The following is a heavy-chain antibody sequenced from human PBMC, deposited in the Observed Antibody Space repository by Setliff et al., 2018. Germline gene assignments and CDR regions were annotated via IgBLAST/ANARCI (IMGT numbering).Heavy chain of an antibody. CDR1: GYTFTSYD. D-gene: IGHD3-3*01. V-gene: IGHV1-8*03. J-gene: IGHJ5*02. CDR2: MNPNSGNT. Sequence: ASVKVSCKASGYTFTSYDINWVRQYTGQGLEWMGWMNPNSGNTGYAQKFQGRVTITRNTSISTAYMELSSLRSEDTAVYYCARGRRGNYDFWSGYSNWFDPWGQGTLVTVSS. CDR3: ARGRRGNYDFWSGYSNWFDP.